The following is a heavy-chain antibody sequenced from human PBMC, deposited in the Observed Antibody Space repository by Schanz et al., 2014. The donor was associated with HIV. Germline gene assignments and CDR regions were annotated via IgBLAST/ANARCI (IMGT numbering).Heavy chain of an antibody. CDR1: GFTFSTYA. CDR2: ISGSGDNT. J-gene: IGHJ4*02. Sequence: EVKLSESGGGLVQPGGSLRLSCVASGFTFSTYAMSWVRQAPGKGLEWVSAISGSGDNTYYADSVKGRFTMSRDNSKNTLNLQMHSLRVEDTAVYYCAKDLGAGGGSCFDSWGQGTLVTVST. D-gene: IGHD2-15*01. V-gene: IGHV3-23*01. CDR3: AKDLGAGGGSCFDS.